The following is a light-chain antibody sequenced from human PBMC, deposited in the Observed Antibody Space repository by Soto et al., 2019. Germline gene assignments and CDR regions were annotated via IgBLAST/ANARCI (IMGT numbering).Light chain of an antibody. CDR2: EVS. Sequence: DIVMTQSPLSLSVTPGQPVSSSYKSSPCLLSIDGKTYLYWYVQKPGQPQQLLIYEVSDRFSGVPDRLSGSGSGPDVRLKLSRVESEDVGVYYCMKSIPTPFTFGHGTQVDI. V-gene: IGKV2D-29*01. J-gene: IGKJ3*01. CDR3: MKSIPTPFT. CDR1: PCLLSIDGKTY.